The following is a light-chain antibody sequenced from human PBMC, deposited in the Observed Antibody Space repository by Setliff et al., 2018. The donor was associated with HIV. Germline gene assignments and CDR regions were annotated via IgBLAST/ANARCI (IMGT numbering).Light chain of an antibody. CDR1: SSDVGGSNY. CDR3: SSYTFSSTPYV. V-gene: IGLV2-14*01. J-gene: IGLJ1*01. Sequence: QSALAQPASVSGSPGQSITISCTGTSSDVGGSNYVSWYQQHPGKAPKLMIYEVSNRPSWVSNCFSGSKSGNTASLTISGLQAEDEADYYCSSYTFSSTPYVFGTGTKVTVL. CDR2: EVS.